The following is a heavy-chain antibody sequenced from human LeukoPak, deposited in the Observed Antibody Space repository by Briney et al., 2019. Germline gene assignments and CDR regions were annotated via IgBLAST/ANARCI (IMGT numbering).Heavy chain of an antibody. Sequence: PGGSLRLSCTGSGFIFSNYGIHWVRQAPDKGLEWLAFIRHGGSNEYYADSVKGRFTISRDNSKRSLYLQMNNLRPDDTAIYYCAKSRAPTADPDAFDVWGQGTMVTVSS. CDR2: IRHGGSNE. V-gene: IGHV3-30*02. J-gene: IGHJ3*01. CDR3: AKSRAPTADPDAFDV. CDR1: GFIFSNYG. D-gene: IGHD1-14*01.